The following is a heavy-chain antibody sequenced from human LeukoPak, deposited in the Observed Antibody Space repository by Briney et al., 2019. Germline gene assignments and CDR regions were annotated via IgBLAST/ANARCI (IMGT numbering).Heavy chain of an antibody. Sequence: ASVKVSCKASGYTFTGYNMHWVRQAPGQRLEWVGWINPNSGGTDYAQKFQGRVTMTRDTSISTAYMELSRLRSDDTAVYYCAREGYSSGGDFDYWGQGTLVTVSS. V-gene: IGHV1-2*02. J-gene: IGHJ4*02. D-gene: IGHD3-16*01. CDR1: GYTFTGYN. CDR3: AREGYSSGGDFDY. CDR2: INPNSGGT.